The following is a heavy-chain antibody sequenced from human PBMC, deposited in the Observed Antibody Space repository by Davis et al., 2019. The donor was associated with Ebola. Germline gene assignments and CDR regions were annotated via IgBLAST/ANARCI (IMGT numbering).Heavy chain of an antibody. CDR2: IYHSGST. Sequence: MPSETLSLTCTVSGYSISSGYYWGWIRQPPGKGLEWIGSIYHSGSTYYNPSLKSRVTISVDTSKNQFSLKLSSVTAADTAVYYCAKSTQWLDGYNWFDPWGQGTLVTVSS. J-gene: IGHJ5*02. CDR3: AKSTQWLDGYNWFDP. D-gene: IGHD6-19*01. CDR1: GYSISSGYY. V-gene: IGHV4-38-2*02.